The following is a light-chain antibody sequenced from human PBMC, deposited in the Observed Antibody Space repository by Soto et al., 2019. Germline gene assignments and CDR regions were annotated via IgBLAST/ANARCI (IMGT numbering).Light chain of an antibody. Sequence: QSALTQPPSLSGTPGQRVTISCSGSSTNIGGYTFHWYQHLHGTAPQLLIYINDQRPSGVPARFSCSTSCTSASLAISGLQSDDEEHYYCSTWDDSLNAAVFGGGTQLTVL. CDR2: IND. CDR3: STWDDSLNAAV. CDR1: STNIGGYT. V-gene: IGLV1-44*01. J-gene: IGLJ7*01.